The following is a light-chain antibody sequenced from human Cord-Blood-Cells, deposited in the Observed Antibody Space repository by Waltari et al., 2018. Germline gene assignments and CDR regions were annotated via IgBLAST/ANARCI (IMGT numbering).Light chain of an antibody. CDR1: SSYVGGYNY. J-gene: IGLJ3*02. CDR3: SSYTSSSTWV. Sequence: QSALTQPASVSGSPGQSITISCTGTSSYVGGYNYVSWYQQYPGKAPKLMIYDVSNRPSGVSNRFSGSKSGNTASLTISGLQAEDEADYYCSSYTSSSTWVFGGGTKLTVL. CDR2: DVS. V-gene: IGLV2-14*01.